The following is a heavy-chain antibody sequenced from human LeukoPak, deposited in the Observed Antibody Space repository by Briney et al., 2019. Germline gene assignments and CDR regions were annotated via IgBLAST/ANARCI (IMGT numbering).Heavy chain of an antibody. CDR2: INWNGGGT. V-gene: IGHV3-20*04. CDR1: GFIFDDYG. J-gene: IGHJ4*02. D-gene: IGHD4-11*01. CDR3: ARGSIATTPFDY. Sequence: GGSLRLSCVASGFIFDDYGMNWVRQAPGKGLEWVSGINWNGGGTGYVDSVTGRFTISRDNAKNSLYLQMNSPRAEDTALYYCARGSIATTPFDYWGQGTLVTVSS.